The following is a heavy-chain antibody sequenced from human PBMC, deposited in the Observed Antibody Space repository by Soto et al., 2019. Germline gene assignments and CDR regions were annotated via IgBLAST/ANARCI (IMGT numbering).Heavy chain of an antibody. CDR1: GGSISSYY. CDR3: ARLVVYGDLSGVYYYMDV. CDR2: IYYSGST. Sequence: PSETLALTCTVAGGSISSYYWSWIRQPPGKGLEWIGYIYYSGSTNYNPSLKSRVTISVDTSKNQFSLKLSSVTAADTAVYYCARLVVYGDLSGVYYYMDVWGKGTTVTVSS. V-gene: IGHV4-59*08. D-gene: IGHD4-17*01. J-gene: IGHJ6*03.